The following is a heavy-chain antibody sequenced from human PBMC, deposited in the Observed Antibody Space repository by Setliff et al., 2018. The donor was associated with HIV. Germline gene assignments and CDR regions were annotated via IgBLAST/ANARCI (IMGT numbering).Heavy chain of an antibody. V-gene: IGHV4-61*09. CDR2: MYTDGST. Sequence: PSETLSLTCTVSGGSITSGNYFWSWIRQPAGKGLEWIGHMYTDGSTNYNPSFKSRVTISADTSKNQFSLKLRSVTAADTAMYFCARESTDSSGYYRGYFDYWGQGTLVTVSS. CDR3: ARESTDSSGYYRGYFDY. J-gene: IGHJ4*02. CDR1: GGSITSGNYF. D-gene: IGHD6-19*01.